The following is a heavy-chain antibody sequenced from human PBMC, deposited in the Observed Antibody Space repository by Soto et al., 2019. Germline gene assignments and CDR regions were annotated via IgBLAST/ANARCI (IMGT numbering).Heavy chain of an antibody. V-gene: IGHV1-69*06. Sequence: QVQLVQSGAEVKKPGSSVKVSCKASGGTFSSFAINWVRQAPGQGLEWMGTIIPIFGPTKYALKFQDRVTITADKSTSTAYMELSSLRSEATAVYHCARSDYSNLDAYSYYGMDVWGQGTTVIVSS. CDR3: ARSDYSNLDAYSYYGMDV. CDR2: IIPIFGPT. CDR1: GGTFSSFA. J-gene: IGHJ6*02. D-gene: IGHD4-4*01.